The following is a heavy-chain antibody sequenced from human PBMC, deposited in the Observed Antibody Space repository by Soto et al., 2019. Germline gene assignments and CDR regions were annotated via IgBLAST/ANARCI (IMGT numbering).Heavy chain of an antibody. CDR1: GGSMSSHY. V-gene: IGHV4-59*11. D-gene: IGHD3-16*01. J-gene: IGHJ4*02. CDR3: ARADPDASVGY. Sequence: SETLSLTCTVSGGSMSSHYWTWLRQPPGKGLEWIGYISYSGSTYYNPSLKSRVTISADTSRNQFSLKLSSVIAADTAVYYCARADPDASVGYWGQGTLVTVSS. CDR2: ISYSGST.